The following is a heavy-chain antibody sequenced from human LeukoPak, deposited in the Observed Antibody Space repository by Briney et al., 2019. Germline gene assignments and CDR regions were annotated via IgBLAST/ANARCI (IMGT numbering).Heavy chain of an antibody. Sequence: PSETLSLTCTVSGGSISSYYWSWIRQPPGKGLEWIGYIYYSGSTNYNPSLKSRVTISVDTSKNQFSLKLSSVTVADTAVYYCARVDTAMASYYYYYMDVWGKGTTVTVSS. CDR2: IYYSGST. CDR3: ARVDTAMASYYYYYMDV. D-gene: IGHD5-18*01. CDR1: GGSISSYY. V-gene: IGHV4-59*01. J-gene: IGHJ6*03.